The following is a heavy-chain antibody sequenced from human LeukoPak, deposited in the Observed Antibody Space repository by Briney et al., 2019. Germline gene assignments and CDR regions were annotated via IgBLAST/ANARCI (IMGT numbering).Heavy chain of an antibody. V-gene: IGHV3-43*02. J-gene: IGHJ5*02. CDR2: INGDGDRI. D-gene: IGHD5-12*01. Sequence: GGSLRLSCAASGINFNTYNMHWVRQAPGKGLEWVSLINGDGDRISYADSVKGRFTISRDNDKNSLYLQMNSLRIEDTALYYCAKDRGYGVVFDHWGQGTLVAVSS. CDR3: AKDRGYGVVFDH. CDR1: GINFNTYN.